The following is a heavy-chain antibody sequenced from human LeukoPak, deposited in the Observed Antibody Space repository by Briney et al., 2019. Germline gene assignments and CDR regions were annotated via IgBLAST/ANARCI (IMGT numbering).Heavy chain of an antibody. D-gene: IGHD2-2*01. Sequence: SVTVSCTASGGTFSSYAISWVRQAPGQGVKWMGRIIPILGIANYAQKFQGRVTITADKSTSTAYMELSSLRSEDTAAYYCARDVYCSSTSCYYYYGMDVWGQGTTVTVSS. CDR2: IIPILGIA. J-gene: IGHJ6*02. V-gene: IGHV1-69*04. CDR1: GGTFSSYA. CDR3: ARDVYCSSTSCYYYYGMDV.